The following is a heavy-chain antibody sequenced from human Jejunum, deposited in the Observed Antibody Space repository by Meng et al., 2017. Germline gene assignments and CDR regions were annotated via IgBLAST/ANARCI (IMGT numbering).Heavy chain of an antibody. CDR3: ARGELLWDY. J-gene: IGHJ4*02. CDR1: GDSISSGEYF. V-gene: IGHV4-30-4*01. D-gene: IGHD2-2*01. CDR2: MDYRGST. Sequence: VRLQGSGPGLVKPSQTLSLTGTVSGDSISSGEYFWSWIRQPPGKGLEWIGYMDYRGSTFYNPSLKSRVTISVDTSKNQFSLKLSSVTAADTAVYFCARGELLWDYWGQGTLVTVSS.